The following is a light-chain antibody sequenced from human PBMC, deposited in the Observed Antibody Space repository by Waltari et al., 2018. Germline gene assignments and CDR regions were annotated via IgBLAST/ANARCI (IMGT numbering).Light chain of an antibody. Sequence: SYVLTQPPSVSVAPGRTARITCGGNNIGTKTAHWYQQQPGQAPGMVVYDDIDRPSGIPERFSGSNSGNTATLIINRVEAGDEADYYCQVWDIDSDPSVVFGGGTKLTVL. J-gene: IGLJ2*01. CDR1: NIGTKT. V-gene: IGLV3-21*03. CDR3: QVWDIDSDPSVV. CDR2: DDI.